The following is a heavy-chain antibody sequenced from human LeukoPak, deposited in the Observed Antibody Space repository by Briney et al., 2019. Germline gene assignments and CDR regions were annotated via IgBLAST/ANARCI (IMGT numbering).Heavy chain of an antibody. J-gene: IGHJ4*02. CDR1: GFTFSSYE. CDR3: ARGFSY. Sequence: GGSLRLSCIASGFTFSSYEMSWVRQAPGRGLEWVSYISSSSGIFYADSVKGRFTISRDNAKNSLYLQMNSLRGEDTAVYYCARGFSYWGQGTLVTVSS. CDR2: ISSSSGI. V-gene: IGHV3-48*03.